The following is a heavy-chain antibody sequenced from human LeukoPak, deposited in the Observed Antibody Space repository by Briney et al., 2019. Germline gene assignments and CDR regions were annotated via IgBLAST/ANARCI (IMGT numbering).Heavy chain of an antibody. V-gene: IGHV4-34*01. CDR1: GGSFSGYY. CDR2: INHSGST. Sequence: PSETLSLTCAVYGGSFSGYYWSWIRQPPGKGLEWIGEINHSGSTNYNPSLKGRVTISVDTSKNQFSLKLSSVAAADTAVYYCARVVTIFGVVAYGMDVWGQGTTVTVSS. CDR3: ARVVTIFGVVAYGMDV. D-gene: IGHD3-3*01. J-gene: IGHJ6*02.